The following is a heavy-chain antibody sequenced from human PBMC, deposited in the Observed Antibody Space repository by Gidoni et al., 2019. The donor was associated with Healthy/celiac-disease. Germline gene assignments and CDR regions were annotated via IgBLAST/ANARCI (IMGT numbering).Heavy chain of an antibody. CDR3: ARDGPPVVAALDY. J-gene: IGHJ4*02. Sequence: QVQLVESGGGVVQPGRSLRLSCAASGFTFSSYGMHWVGQAPGKGLGWVAGITYDGSNKYYADSVKGRFTIARDNAKNTLYLQMNSLRAEDTAVYYCARDGPPVVAALDYWGQGTLVTVSS. D-gene: IGHD2-15*01. CDR1: GFTFSSYG. CDR2: ITYDGSNK. V-gene: IGHV3-30*03.